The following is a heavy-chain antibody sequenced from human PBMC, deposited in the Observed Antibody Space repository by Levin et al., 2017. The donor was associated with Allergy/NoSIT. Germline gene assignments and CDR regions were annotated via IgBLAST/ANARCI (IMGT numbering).Heavy chain of an antibody. CDR1: GFTFSSYA. J-gene: IGHJ6*02. D-gene: IGHD2-15*01. CDR3: AKVLADCSGGSCYSYYYYGMDV. CDR2: ISGSGGST. V-gene: IGHV3-23*01. Sequence: PGGSLRLSCAASGFTFSSYAMSWVRQAPGKGLEWVSAISGSGGSTYYADSVKGRFTISRDNSKNTLYLQMNSLRAEDTAVYYCAKVLADCSGGSCYSYYYYGMDVWGQGTTVTVSS.